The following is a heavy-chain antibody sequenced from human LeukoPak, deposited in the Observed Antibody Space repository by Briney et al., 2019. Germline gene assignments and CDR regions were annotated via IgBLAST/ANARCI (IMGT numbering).Heavy chain of an antibody. J-gene: IGHJ4*02. D-gene: IGHD4-17*01. V-gene: IGHV3-23*01. CDR2: VSNSDGTT. CDR3: TTEFFGDYGSLH. Sequence: PGESLRLSCAASGFTFSSYAMSWVRQAPGKGLEWVSAVSNSDGTTYYADSVKGRFTISRDNSKNTLYLQMNSLRAEDTGIYFCTTEFFGDYGSLHWGQGTLVTVSS. CDR1: GFTFSSYA.